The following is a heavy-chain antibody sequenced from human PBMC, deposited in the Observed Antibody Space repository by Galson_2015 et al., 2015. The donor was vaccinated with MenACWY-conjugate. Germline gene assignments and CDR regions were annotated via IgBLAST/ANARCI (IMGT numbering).Heavy chain of an antibody. Sequence: QSGAEVKKPGESLKISCKGSGYSFPNYWIGWVRQMPGRGLEWMGLLDPHNSNTRYSPSFQGRVTISADESISTAFLQWSSLKASDTAMYYCARHPPGGRGMDVWGRGTTVTVSS. CDR2: LDPHNSNT. D-gene: IGHD1-26*01. CDR3: ARHPPGGRGMDV. J-gene: IGHJ6*02. CDR1: GYSFPNYW. V-gene: IGHV5-51*01.